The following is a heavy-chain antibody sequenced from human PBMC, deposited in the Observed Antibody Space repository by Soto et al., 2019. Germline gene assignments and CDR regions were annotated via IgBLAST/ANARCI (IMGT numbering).Heavy chain of an antibody. J-gene: IGHJ5*02. V-gene: IGHV3-23*01. Sequence: EVQLLESGGGLVQPGGSLRLSCAASGFTFSSYAMSWVRQAPGKGLEWVSAISGSGGSTYYADSVKGRFTISRDNSKNTLYLQMNSLRAEDTAVYYCAKEGVVVAATHNWFDPWGQGTLVTVSS. CDR3: AKEGVVVAATHNWFDP. CDR2: ISGSGGST. CDR1: GFTFSSYA. D-gene: IGHD2-15*01.